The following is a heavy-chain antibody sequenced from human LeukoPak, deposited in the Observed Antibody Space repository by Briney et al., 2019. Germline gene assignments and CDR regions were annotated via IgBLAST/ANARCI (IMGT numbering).Heavy chain of an antibody. V-gene: IGHV3-48*02. Sequence: GGSLRLSCAASGFTFSIHVMNWVRQTPGKGLEWVSYIINSGGTIYYADSVQGRFTISRDNAKNSPYLQMNSLRDEDTAVYYCARVGRGLYSMDVWGQGTTVTVSS. CDR3: ARVGRGLYSMDV. CDR2: IINSGGTI. D-gene: IGHD3-10*01. CDR1: GFTFSIHV. J-gene: IGHJ6*02.